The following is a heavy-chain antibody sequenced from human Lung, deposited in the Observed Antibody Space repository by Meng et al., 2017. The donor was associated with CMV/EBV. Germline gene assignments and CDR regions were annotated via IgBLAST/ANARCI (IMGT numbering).Heavy chain of an antibody. CDR1: GGSISSSNW. J-gene: IGHJ5*02. CDR2: IYHSGST. V-gene: IGHV4-4*02. CDR3: ARRLSSIAAHNWFDP. Sequence: SETLSLXXAVSGGSISSSNWWSWVRQPPGKGLEWIGEIYHSGSTNYNPSLKSRVTISVDKSKNQFSLKLSSVTAADTAVYYCARRLSSIAAHNWFDPWGQGNXVTGSS. D-gene: IGHD6-6*01.